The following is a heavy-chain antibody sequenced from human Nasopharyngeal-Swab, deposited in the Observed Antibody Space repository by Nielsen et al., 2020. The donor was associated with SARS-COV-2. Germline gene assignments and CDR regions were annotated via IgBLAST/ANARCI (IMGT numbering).Heavy chain of an antibody. Sequence: ASVKVSCKTSGYTFSDYFLHWVREAPGQGLEWMGRLNPNTSVANYAQKFQGRVTMTRDTSLSTGYMELSSLRSDDTAVYYCARKKQLVRPFDYWGQGTLVTVSS. D-gene: IGHD6-13*01. CDR3: ARKKQLVRPFDY. CDR1: GYTFSDYF. CDR2: LNPNTSVA. V-gene: IGHV1-2*06. J-gene: IGHJ4*02.